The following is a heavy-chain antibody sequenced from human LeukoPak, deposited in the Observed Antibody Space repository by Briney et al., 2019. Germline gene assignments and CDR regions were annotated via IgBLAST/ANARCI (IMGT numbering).Heavy chain of an antibody. CDR2: ISGSGGST. CDR1: GFTFSSHA. V-gene: IGHV3-23*01. Sequence: GGSLRLSCAASGFTFSSHAMSWVRQAPGKGLERVSAISGSGGSTYYADSVKGRFTISRDNSKNTLYLQMNSLRAEDTAVYYCASSEDTAMVTDYWGQGTLVTVSS. J-gene: IGHJ4*02. CDR3: ASSEDTAMVTDY. D-gene: IGHD5-18*01.